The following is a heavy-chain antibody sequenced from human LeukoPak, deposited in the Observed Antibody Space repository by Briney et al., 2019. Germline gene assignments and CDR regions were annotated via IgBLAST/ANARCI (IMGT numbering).Heavy chain of an antibody. Sequence: ASVKVSCKAFGYTFTSNYMHWVRQAPGQGPEWMGVISPSGGSTTYAQKFQGRVTLTRDMSTSTDYLELSSLRSEDTAVYYCARGRRIVVVLGATRTHRDYYMDVWGKGTTVTVSS. CDR1: GYTFTSNY. D-gene: IGHD2-15*01. CDR3: ARGRRIVVVLGATRTHRDYYMDV. V-gene: IGHV1-46*01. J-gene: IGHJ6*03. CDR2: ISPSGGST.